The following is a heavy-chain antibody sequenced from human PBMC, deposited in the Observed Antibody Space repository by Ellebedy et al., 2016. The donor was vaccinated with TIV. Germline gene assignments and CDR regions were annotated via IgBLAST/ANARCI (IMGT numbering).Heavy chain of an antibody. D-gene: IGHD6-19*01. V-gene: IGHV3-49*03. CDR1: GFTFGDYA. CDR3: SRIAVTGTRGNDY. CDR2: IRNKAYDGTT. J-gene: IGHJ4*02. Sequence: GESLKISCTASGFTFGDYALSWFRQAPGKGLAWIGFIRNKAYDGTTEYAASVKGRFSISRDDSKSIAYLQMNSLRTEDTSVYYCSRIAVTGTRGNDYWGQGTLVTVSS.